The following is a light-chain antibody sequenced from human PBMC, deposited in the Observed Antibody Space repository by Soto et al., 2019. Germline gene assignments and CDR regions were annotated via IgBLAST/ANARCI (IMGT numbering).Light chain of an antibody. Sequence: IQLTQSPSSLSASVGDRVTITCRASQDIAIYLAWYQQKPGEAPKLLIYAASTLQSGVPSRFSGSGSGTEFTLTISSLQPEDFATYYCQQLNSYPRTFGGGTKVDIK. J-gene: IGKJ4*01. CDR3: QQLNSYPRT. V-gene: IGKV1-9*01. CDR1: QDIAIY. CDR2: AAS.